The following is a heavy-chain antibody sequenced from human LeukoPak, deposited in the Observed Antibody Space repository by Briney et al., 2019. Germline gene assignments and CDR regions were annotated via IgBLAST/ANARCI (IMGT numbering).Heavy chain of an antibody. Sequence: TSETLSLTCTVSGGSIGTYYWSWFRQSPGTGLEWIGYIYVTGTRYNPYLQSRVTISVDRSRNQFFLKMTSVTAADTAVYYCARHIGGGIEDMDVWGRGTKVTVSS. J-gene: IGHJ6*03. CDR2: IYVTGT. D-gene: IGHD3-16*02. CDR3: ARHIGGGIEDMDV. CDR1: GGSIGTYY. V-gene: IGHV4-59*08.